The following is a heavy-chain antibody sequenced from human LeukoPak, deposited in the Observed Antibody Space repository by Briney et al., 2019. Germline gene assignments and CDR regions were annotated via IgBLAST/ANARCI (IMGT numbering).Heavy chain of an antibody. CDR3: ARAEPRLQFVY. CDR1: GGSISSYY. J-gene: IGHJ4*02. V-gene: IGHV4-59*12. Sequence: SETLSLTCTVSGGSISSYYWSWIRQPPGKGLEWIGYIYYSGSTNYNPSLKSRVTISVDTSKNQFSLKLSSVTAADTAVYYCARAEPRLQFVYWGQGTLVTVSS. CDR2: IYYSGST. D-gene: IGHD6-25*01.